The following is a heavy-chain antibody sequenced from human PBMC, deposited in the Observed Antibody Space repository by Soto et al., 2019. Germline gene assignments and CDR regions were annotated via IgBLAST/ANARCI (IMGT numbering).Heavy chain of an antibody. J-gene: IGHJ4*02. CDR3: ARATDGDYVEY. CDR1: GGSFSGYY. Sequence: PSETLSLTCAVYGGSFSGYYWSWIRQPPGKGLEWIGEINHSGSTNYNPSLKSRVTISVDTSKNQFSLKLSSVTAADTAVYYCARATDGDYVEYWGQGTLVTVSS. V-gene: IGHV4-34*01. D-gene: IGHD4-17*01. CDR2: INHSGST.